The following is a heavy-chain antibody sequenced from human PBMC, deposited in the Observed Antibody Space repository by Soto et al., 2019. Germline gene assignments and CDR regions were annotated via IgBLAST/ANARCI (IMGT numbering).Heavy chain of an antibody. J-gene: IGHJ4*02. CDR3: AKDHTVTTLAPYFDY. CDR1: GFTFSSYA. V-gene: IGHV3-23*01. D-gene: IGHD4-4*01. Sequence: GGSLRLSCAASGFTFSSYAMHWVRQAPGKGLEWVSAISGSGGSTYYADSVKGRFTISRDNSKNTLYLQMNSLRAEDTAVYYCAKDHTVTTLAPYFDYWGQGTLVTVSS. CDR2: ISGSGGST.